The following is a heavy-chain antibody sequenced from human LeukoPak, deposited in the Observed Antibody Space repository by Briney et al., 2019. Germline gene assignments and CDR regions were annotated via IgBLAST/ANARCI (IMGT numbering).Heavy chain of an antibody. D-gene: IGHD4-17*01. Sequence: SETLSLTCTVSGGSMNSYYWSWIRQSPQKGLEWIGYIYHRGTTNYNPSLKSRVIISVDTSKNQFSLNLSSVIVADTAVYYCARTFPTVTAYFDYWGQGTLVTVSS. V-gene: IGHV4-59*08. J-gene: IGHJ4*02. CDR2: IYHRGTT. CDR1: GGSMNSYY. CDR3: ARTFPTVTAYFDY.